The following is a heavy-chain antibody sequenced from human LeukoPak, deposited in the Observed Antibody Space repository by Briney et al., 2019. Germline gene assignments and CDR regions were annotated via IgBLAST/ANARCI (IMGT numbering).Heavy chain of an antibody. CDR2: IRHDGTNE. V-gene: IGHV3-7*04. Sequence: PGGSLRLSCVPSGFNFYSYYMRWVRHAREKGVVWVADIRHDGTNEYNVDSVKVRFTISRDNAKNSLFLQMNSQRAEDTAVYYCARYGLGSYFSLEYWGQGTVVSVSS. D-gene: IGHD3-10*01. CDR3: ARYGLGSYFSLEY. CDR1: GFNFYSYY. J-gene: IGHJ4*02.